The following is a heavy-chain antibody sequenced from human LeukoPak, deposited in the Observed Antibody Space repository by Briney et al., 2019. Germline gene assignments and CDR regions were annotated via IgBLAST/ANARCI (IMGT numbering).Heavy chain of an antibody. J-gene: IGHJ4*02. D-gene: IGHD6-13*01. CDR2: IYYSGST. CDR1: GGSISSYY. V-gene: IGHV4-59*01. Sequence: SETLSLSCTVSGGSISSYYWSWIPQPPGKGLEWIGYIYYSGSTNYNPSLKSRVTISVDTSKNQFSLKLSSVTAADTAVYYCARIREYSSSWGDYYFDYWGQGTLVTVSS. CDR3: ARIREYSSSWGDYYFDY.